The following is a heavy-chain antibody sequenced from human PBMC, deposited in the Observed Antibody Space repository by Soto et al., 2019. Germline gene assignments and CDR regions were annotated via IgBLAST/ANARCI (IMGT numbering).Heavy chain of an antibody. CDR3: ARGDGYIFDF. D-gene: IGHD5-12*01. Sequence: AASVKVSCKASGYSFTSYDINWVRQATGQGLEWMGWMNPNSGNTGYAQKFQGRVTMTRNTSISTAYMELSSLRSDDTAVYSCARGDGYIFDFWGQGTLVTVSS. V-gene: IGHV1-8*01. J-gene: IGHJ4*02. CDR2: MNPNSGNT. CDR1: GYSFTSYD.